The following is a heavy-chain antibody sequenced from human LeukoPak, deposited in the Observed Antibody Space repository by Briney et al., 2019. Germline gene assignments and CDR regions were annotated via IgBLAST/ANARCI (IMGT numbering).Heavy chain of an antibody. Sequence: PGGSLRLSCVASGFTFNNYFMSWVRQAPGKGLEWVSTLSGSGGETYYADSVKGRFTTSRDNSKNTLYLQMNSLRADDTAVYYCAKDHWSGAPLYFFDHWGQGTLVTVSS. CDR3: AKDHWSGAPLYFFDH. V-gene: IGHV3-23*01. CDR2: LSGSGGET. D-gene: IGHD3-3*01. J-gene: IGHJ4*02. CDR1: GFTFNNYF.